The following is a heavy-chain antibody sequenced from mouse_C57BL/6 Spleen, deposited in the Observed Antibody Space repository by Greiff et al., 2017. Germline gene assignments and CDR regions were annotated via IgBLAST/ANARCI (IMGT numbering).Heavy chain of an antibody. Sequence: VQLQQSGPELVKPGASVKIPCKASGYTFTDYNMDWVKQSHGKSLEWIGDINPNNGGTIYNQKFKGKATLTVDKSSSTAYMELRSLTSEDTAVYYCARRNGNRAWFAYWGQGTLVTVSA. D-gene: IGHD2-1*01. V-gene: IGHV1-18*01. CDR1: GYTFTDYN. CDR3: ARRNGNRAWFAY. J-gene: IGHJ3*01. CDR2: INPNNGGT.